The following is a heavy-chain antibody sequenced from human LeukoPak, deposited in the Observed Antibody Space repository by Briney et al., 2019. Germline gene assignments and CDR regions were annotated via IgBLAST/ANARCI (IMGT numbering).Heavy chain of an antibody. CDR2: INPNSGGA. J-gene: IGHJ3*02. V-gene: IGHV1-2*04. CDR1: GYTFNDYY. D-gene: IGHD3-16*01. CDR3: ARDRGRGGLISAFDI. Sequence: ASVKVSCKTSGYTFNDYYIHWVRQAPGQGLEWMGWINPNSGGANYAQKFQDWVTMTRDTSIGTAYMELRRLRSDDTAVNYCARDRGRGGLISAFDIWGQGTMVTVSS.